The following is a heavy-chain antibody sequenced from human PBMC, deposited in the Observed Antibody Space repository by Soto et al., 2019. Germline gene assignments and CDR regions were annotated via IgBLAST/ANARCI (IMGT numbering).Heavy chain of an antibody. V-gene: IGHV5-10-1*03. CDR1: GYSFTSYW. CDR3: ARHGSPGITIFGVVIVNYYYGMDV. Sequence: EVQLVQSGAEVKKPGESLRISCKGSGYSFTSYWISWVRQMPGKGLEWMGRIDPSDSYTNYSPSFQGHVTISADKSISTAYLQWSSLKASDTAMYYCARHGSPGITIFGVVIVNYYYGMDVWGQGTTVTVSS. D-gene: IGHD3-3*01. CDR2: IDPSDSYT. J-gene: IGHJ6*02.